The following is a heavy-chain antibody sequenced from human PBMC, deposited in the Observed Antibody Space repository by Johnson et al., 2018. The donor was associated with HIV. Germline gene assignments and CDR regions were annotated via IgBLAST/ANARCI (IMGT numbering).Heavy chain of an antibody. CDR3: ARVSPVGLLSEAAAFDI. V-gene: IGHV3-30*14. D-gene: IGHD2-21*01. CDR1: GFTFSSYA. J-gene: IGHJ3*02. Sequence: QVQLVESGGGVVQPGRSLRLSCAASGFTFSSYAMHWVRQAPGKGLEWVAVISYDGSNKYYADSVKGRFTISRDNSKNKLYLQMNSLRAEDTAVYYCARVSPVGLLSEAAAFDIWGQGTMVTVSS. CDR2: ISYDGSNK.